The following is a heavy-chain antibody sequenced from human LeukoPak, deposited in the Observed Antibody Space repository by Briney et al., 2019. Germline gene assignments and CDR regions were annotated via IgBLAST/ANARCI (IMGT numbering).Heavy chain of an antibody. D-gene: IGHD4-17*01. J-gene: IGHJ6*03. CDR2: ISASSIYI. CDR1: GFTFSSYA. CDR3: ARDPTLRSSAYYYYYMDV. Sequence: PGGSLRLSCAASGFTFSSYAMSWVRQAPGKGLEWVSSISASSIYIYYADSMKGRVTISRDNAKNSLYLQMNSLRAEDTAVYYCARDPTLRSSAYYYYYMDVWGKGTTVTVSS. V-gene: IGHV3-21*06.